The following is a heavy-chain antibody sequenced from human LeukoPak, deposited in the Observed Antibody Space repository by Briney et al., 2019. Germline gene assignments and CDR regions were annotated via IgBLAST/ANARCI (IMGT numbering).Heavy chain of an antibody. V-gene: IGHV3-30*18. D-gene: IGHD3-22*01. CDR1: GFTFSSYG. J-gene: IGHJ4*02. Sequence: GGSLRLSCAASGFTFSSYGMHWVRQAPGKGLEWVAVISYDGSNKYYADSVKGRFTISRDNSKNTLYLQMNSLRAEDTAVYYCAKAAYYDREFDYWGQGTLVTVSS. CDR2: ISYDGSNK. CDR3: AKAAYYDREFDY.